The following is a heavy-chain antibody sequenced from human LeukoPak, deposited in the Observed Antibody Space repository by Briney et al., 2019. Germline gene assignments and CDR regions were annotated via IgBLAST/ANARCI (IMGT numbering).Heavy chain of an antibody. CDR2: ISDGGRNK. Sequence: PGGSLRLSWAASGFSYSDYAMQWVRQARGKGLEWVAVISDGGRNKYYADCVKGRFTISRDNAKNPLDLQMNDRSIADTALYFCAKPSAKQWLDSMFDYWGQGTLVTVSS. V-gene: IGHV3-30-3*02. CDR3: AKPSAKQWLDSMFDY. CDR1: GFSYSDYA. J-gene: IGHJ4*02. D-gene: IGHD6-19*01.